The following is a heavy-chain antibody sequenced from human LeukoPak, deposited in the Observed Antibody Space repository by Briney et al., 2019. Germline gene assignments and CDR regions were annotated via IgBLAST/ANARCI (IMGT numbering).Heavy chain of an antibody. V-gene: IGHV4-30-2*01. J-gene: IGHJ5*02. CDR2: IYHSEST. CDR1: GGSISSGGYS. Sequence: NPSETLSLTCAVSGGSISSGGYSWSWIRQPPGKGLEWIGYIYHSESTYYNPSLKSRVTISVDRSKNQFSLKLSSVTAADTAVYYCARGAGYSNWFDPWGQGTLVTVSS. CDR3: ARGAGYSNWFDP. D-gene: IGHD3-9*01.